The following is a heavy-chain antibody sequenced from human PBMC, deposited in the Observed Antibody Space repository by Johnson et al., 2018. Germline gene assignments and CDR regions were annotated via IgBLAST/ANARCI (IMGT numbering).Heavy chain of an antibody. CDR3: AGEDISGYYFRH. D-gene: IGHD3-22*01. Sequence: VQLVQSGGNLVQPGGSLRLSCAASGFTVSTNYMSWVRQAPGKGLEWVSVIYSGGSTNYADSGKGRFTISRDSSKNTGYLRMNSMRAADTAVYYCAGEDISGYYFRHWGQGTLVTVSS. J-gene: IGHJ1*01. CDR2: IYSGGST. V-gene: IGHV3-66*02. CDR1: GFTVSTNY.